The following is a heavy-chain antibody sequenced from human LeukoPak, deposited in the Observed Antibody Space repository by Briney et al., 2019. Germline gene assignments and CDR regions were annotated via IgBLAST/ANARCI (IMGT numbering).Heavy chain of an antibody. CDR1: DGSFSNYY. J-gene: IGHJ5*02. V-gene: IGHV4-34*01. Sequence: PSETLSLTCAVYDGSFSNYYCSWIRQPPGKGLEWIGEINHSGSVNYNTSLKSRVAISVDTSKKPFSLRLKSMTAADTAVYYCASWTYDYGSSSSPELSWGQGTLVTVSS. CDR2: INHSGSV. CDR3: ASWTYDYGSSSSPELS. D-gene: IGHD3-22*01.